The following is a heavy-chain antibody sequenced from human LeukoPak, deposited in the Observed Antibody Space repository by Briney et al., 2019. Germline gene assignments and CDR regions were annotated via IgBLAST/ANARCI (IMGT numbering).Heavy chain of an antibody. CDR3: ATELGRGYCSGGSCYSGAFDI. Sequence: ASVKVSCKASGYTFTGYYMHWVRQAPGQGLEWMGWINPNSGGTNYAQKFQGRVTITRNTSISTAYMELSSLRSEDTAVYYCATELGRGYCSGGSCYSGAFDIWGQGTMVTVSS. J-gene: IGHJ3*02. V-gene: IGHV1-2*02. D-gene: IGHD2-15*01. CDR1: GYTFTGYY. CDR2: INPNSGGT.